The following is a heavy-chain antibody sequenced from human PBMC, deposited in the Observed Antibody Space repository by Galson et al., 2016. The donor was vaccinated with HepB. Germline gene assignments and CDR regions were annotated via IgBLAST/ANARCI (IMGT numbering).Heavy chain of an antibody. CDR3: TTPSSTFEF. D-gene: IGHD6-6*01. CDR1: GLSFSNAW. CDR2: IRSKTDGETT. J-gene: IGHJ4*02. Sequence: SLRLSCAASGLSFSNAWMSWVRQAPGKGLEWVGRIRSKTDGETTDYAAPVEGRFTISRDDSVNKLYLPMHSLQADDTAVYYCTTPSSTFEFWGQGTRVTVSS. V-gene: IGHV3-15*01.